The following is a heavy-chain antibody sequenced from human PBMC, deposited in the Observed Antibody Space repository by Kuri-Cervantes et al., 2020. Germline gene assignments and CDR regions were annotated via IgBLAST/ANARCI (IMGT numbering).Heavy chain of an antibody. CDR2: IYYSGST. J-gene: IGHJ4*02. V-gene: IGHV4-59*13. CDR3: ARDSAGYSSGLFDY. D-gene: IGHD6-19*01. CDR1: GGSISSYY. Sequence: SETLSLTCTVSGGSISSYYWSWIRQPPGKGLEWIGYIYYSGSTNYNPSLKSRVTISVDTSKNQFSLKLSSVTAADTAVYYCARDSAGYSSGLFDYWGQGTLVTVSS.